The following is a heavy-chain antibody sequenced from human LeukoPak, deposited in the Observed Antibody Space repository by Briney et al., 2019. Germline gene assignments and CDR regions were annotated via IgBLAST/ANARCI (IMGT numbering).Heavy chain of an antibody. CDR2: INPNSGGT. D-gene: IGHD3-22*01. CDR1: GGTFSSYA. J-gene: IGHJ3*02. V-gene: IGHV1-2*06. CDR3: ATEGDSSGYGDAFDI. Sequence: ASVKVSCKASGGTFSSYAISWVRQAPGQGLEWMGRINPNSGGTNYAQKFQGRVTMTRDTPISTAYMELSRLRSDDTAVYYCATEGDSSGYGDAFDIWGQGTMVTVSS.